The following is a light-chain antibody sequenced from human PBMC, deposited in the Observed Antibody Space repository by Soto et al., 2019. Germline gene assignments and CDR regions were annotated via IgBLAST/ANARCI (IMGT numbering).Light chain of an antibody. J-gene: IGKJ1*01. CDR1: QRVGRNS. V-gene: IGKV3-20*01. CDR2: GAS. CDR3: HQYGRSPQT. Sequence: EIVLTQYPGTRSLSPGEGATLSCRSSQRVGRNSLAWYQQKPGQAPSLLIYGASSRATGIPDRFSGSGSGTDFTLTITRLEAEDFALYYCHQYGRSPQTFGQATRVEIK.